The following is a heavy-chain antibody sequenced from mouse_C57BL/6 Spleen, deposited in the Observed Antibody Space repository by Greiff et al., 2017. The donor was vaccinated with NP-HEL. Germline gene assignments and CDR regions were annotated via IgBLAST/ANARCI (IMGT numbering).Heavy chain of an antibody. Sequence: VKLQQSGAELVRPFPSVTPSCKDSFYTFTYYEIHWVKQTPVHGLEWIGAIDPETVVTACNQKFKGKAILTADKSSSTAYMDLRSLTSEDSAVSYCTIGDFGSWGQGATLTVST. V-gene: IGHV1-15*01. CDR1: FYTFTYYE. J-gene: IGHJ2*01. CDR2: IDPETVVT. D-gene: IGHD3-3*01. CDR3: TIGDFGS.